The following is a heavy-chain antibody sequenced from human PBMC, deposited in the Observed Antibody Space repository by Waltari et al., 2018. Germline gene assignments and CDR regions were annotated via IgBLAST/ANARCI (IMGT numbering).Heavy chain of an antibody. Sequence: QVQLQESGPGLVKPSQTLSLTCTVSGGSIDSGSYYWSWIRQPAGKGLGWIGRIYTSGRTNYNPSLKSRVTLSVDTSKTQFSLNLSSVTAADTAVYYCARGPLLSKVDYWGQGTLVTVSS. V-gene: IGHV4-61*02. J-gene: IGHJ4*02. CDR3: ARGPLLSKVDY. CDR2: IYTSGRT. D-gene: IGHD1-26*01. CDR1: GGSIDSGSYY.